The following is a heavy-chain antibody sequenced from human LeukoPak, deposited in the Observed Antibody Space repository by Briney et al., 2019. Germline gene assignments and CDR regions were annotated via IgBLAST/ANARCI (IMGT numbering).Heavy chain of an antibody. D-gene: IGHD1-26*01. V-gene: IGHV1-2*02. CDR1: GYTFTGYY. J-gene: IGHJ4*02. CDR2: INPNSGGT. CDR3: AAELYSGTYGRCCSFAF. Sequence: ASVKVSCKASGYTFTGYYMHWVRQAPGQGLEWMGWINPNSGGTNYAQKFQGRVTITRDMSTNTAYMELSSLRSDDTAVYYRAAELYSGTYGRCCSFAFWGQGTQVTVSS.